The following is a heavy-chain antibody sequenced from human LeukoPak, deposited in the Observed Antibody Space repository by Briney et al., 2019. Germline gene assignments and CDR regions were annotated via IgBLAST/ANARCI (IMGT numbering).Heavy chain of an antibody. Sequence: GGSLRLSCAASGFTFSSYSMSWVRQAPGKGLEWVSAISGSGGSTYYADSVKGRFTISRDNSKNTLYLQMNSLRAEDTAVYYCAASPVYAMVWFDPWGQGTLVTVSS. CDR3: AASPVYAMVWFDP. CDR2: ISGSGGST. V-gene: IGHV3-23*01. CDR1: GFTFSSYS. J-gene: IGHJ5*02. D-gene: IGHD2-8*01.